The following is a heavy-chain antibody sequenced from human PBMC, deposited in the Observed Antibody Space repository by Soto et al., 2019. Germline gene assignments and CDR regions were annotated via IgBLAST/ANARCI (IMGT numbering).Heavy chain of an antibody. Sequence: QVQLVESGGGVVQPGRSLRLSCAASGFTFSSYAMHWVRQAPGKGLEWVAVISYDGSNKYYADSVKGRFTISRDNSKNPLYLQMNSLRAEDTAVYYCARGYGYSSIPYHYWGQGTLVTVSS. CDR2: ISYDGSNK. CDR3: ARGYGYSSIPYHY. J-gene: IGHJ4*02. D-gene: IGHD6-13*01. V-gene: IGHV3-30-3*01. CDR1: GFTFSSYA.